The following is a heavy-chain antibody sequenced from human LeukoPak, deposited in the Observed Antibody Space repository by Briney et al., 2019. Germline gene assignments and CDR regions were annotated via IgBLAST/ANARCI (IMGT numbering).Heavy chain of an antibody. CDR1: GFTFSSYS. J-gene: IGHJ4*02. CDR2: ISSSSSYI. CDR3: ARVAGGYSYGYPDY. D-gene: IGHD5-18*01. Sequence: GGSLRLSCAASGFTFSSYSMNWVRQAPGKGLEWVSSISSSSSYIYYADSVKGRFTISRDNAKNSLYLQMNSLRAEDTAVYYCARVAGGYSYGYPDYWGQGTLVTVSS. V-gene: IGHV3-21*04.